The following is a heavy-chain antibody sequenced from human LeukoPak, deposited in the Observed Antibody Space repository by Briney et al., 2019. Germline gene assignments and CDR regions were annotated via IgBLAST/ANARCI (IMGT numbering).Heavy chain of an antibody. D-gene: IGHD3-10*01. CDR3: AKVMGRRLLWFGDGNYFDY. Sequence: PGGSLRLSCAASGFTFSSYGMHWVRQAPGKGLEWVAVISYDGSNKYYSGSVRGRFTISRDNSKNTLYLQMNSLRAEDTAVYYCAKVMGRRLLWFGDGNYFDYWGQGTLVTVSS. J-gene: IGHJ4*02. CDR2: ISYDGSNK. CDR1: GFTFSSYG. V-gene: IGHV3-30*18.